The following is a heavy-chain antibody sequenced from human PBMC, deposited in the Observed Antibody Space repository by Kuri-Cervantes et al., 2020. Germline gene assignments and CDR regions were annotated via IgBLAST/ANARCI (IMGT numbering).Heavy chain of an antibody. J-gene: IGHJ4*02. CDR3: ARGRVVGATLDY. CDR1: GFTFSSYA. Sequence: GESLKISCAASGFTFSSYAMHWVRQAPGKGLEWVAVISYDGSNKYYADSVKGRFTISRDNSKNTLYLQMNSLRAEDTAVYYCARGRVVGATLDYWGQGTLVT. D-gene: IGHD1-26*01. V-gene: IGHV3-30-3*01. CDR2: ISYDGSNK.